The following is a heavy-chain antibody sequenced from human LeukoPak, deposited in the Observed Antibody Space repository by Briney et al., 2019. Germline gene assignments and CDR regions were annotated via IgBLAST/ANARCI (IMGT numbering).Heavy chain of an antibody. J-gene: IGHJ6*04. D-gene: IGHD3-10*01. V-gene: IGHV4-59*01. CDR3: ARDAASGTDV. CDR2: IYYSGST. Sequence: PGGSLRLSCAASGFTFSSYEMNWVRQAPGKGLEWVGYIYYSGSTNYNPSLKSRLTISIDTPKKQFSLKLSSVTAADTAVYYCARDAASGTDVWGKGTTVIVSS. CDR1: GFTFSSYE.